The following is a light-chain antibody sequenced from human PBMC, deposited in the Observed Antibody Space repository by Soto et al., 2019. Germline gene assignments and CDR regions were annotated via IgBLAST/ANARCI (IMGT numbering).Light chain of an antibody. CDR1: QGISSY. V-gene: IGKV1-9*01. CDR2: AAS. J-gene: IGKJ4*01. Sequence: HLSHSPSSMSSPSLYRVPIPSRASQGISSYLAWYQQKPGKAPKLLIYAASTLQSGVTSRFSGSGSGTDFTLTISSLQPEDFATYYCQQLSTYPLTFGGGTKVDI. CDR3: QQLSTYPLT.